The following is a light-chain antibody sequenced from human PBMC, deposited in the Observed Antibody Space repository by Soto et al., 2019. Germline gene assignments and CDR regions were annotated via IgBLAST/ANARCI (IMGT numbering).Light chain of an antibody. CDR3: HQYGNGAYT. V-gene: IGKV3-11*01. CDR1: QSIGSY. CDR2: DAS. J-gene: IGKJ2*01. Sequence: EIVLTQSPATLSLSLGERATLSCRASQSIGSYLAWYQHKLGQPPRLLIYDASNRATGIPVRFSGSGSGTDFTLTISRLEPEDFAVYYCHQYGNGAYTFGQGTKVDIK.